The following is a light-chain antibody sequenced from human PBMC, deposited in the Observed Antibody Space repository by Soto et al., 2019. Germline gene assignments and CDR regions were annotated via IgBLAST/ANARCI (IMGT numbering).Light chain of an antibody. CDR1: QSIGTW. V-gene: IGKV1-5*03. Sequence: DIQMTQSPSTLSASVGYRVTITCRASQSIGTWLAWYQQKPGKAPKVLIYRASSLESGVPSRFSGSGSGTDFTLTISSLQPDDFATYYCQQYNSYSRTFGQGTKLEMK. CDR3: QQYNSYSRT. J-gene: IGKJ2*01. CDR2: RAS.